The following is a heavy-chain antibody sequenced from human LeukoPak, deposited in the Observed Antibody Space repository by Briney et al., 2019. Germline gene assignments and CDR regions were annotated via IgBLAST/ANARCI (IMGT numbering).Heavy chain of an antibody. CDR3: AKDPYRYCSSTSCPYYFDY. D-gene: IGHD2-2*01. J-gene: IGHJ4*02. CDR1: GFTFSSYG. Sequence: GGSLRLSCAASGFTFSSYGMSWVRQAPGKGLEWVSAISGSGGSTYYADSVKGRFTISRDNSKNTLYLQMNSLRAEDTAVYYCAKDPYRYCSSTSCPYYFDYWGQGTLVTVSS. CDR2: ISGSGGST. V-gene: IGHV3-23*01.